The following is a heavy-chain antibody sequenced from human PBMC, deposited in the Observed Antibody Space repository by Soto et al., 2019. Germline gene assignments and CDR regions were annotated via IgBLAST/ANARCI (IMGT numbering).Heavy chain of an antibody. CDR1: GGSISRSHW. CDR2: IYHSGST. CDR3: ARTIAAAGFYYFYGMDV. D-gene: IGHD6-13*01. Sequence: SETLSLTCAVSGGSISRSHWWSWVRRPPGKGLEWIGEIYHSGSTNYNPSLKSRVTISVDKSKNQFSLKLSSVTAADTAVYYCARTIAAAGFYYFYGMDVWGQGTTVT. J-gene: IGHJ6*02. V-gene: IGHV4-4*02.